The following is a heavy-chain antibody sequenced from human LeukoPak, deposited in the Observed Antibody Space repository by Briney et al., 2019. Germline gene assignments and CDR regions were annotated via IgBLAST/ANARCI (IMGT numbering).Heavy chain of an antibody. V-gene: IGHV3-23*01. CDR1: GFTFSTYS. CDR2: ISGSGGST. D-gene: IGHD3-3*01. Sequence: GGSLRLSCAASGFTFSTYSMNWVRQAPGKGLEWVSAISGSGGSTYYADSVKGRFTISRDNSKNTLYLQMNSLRAEDTAVYYCAKETSRFLEWLPFDYWGQGTLVTVSS. J-gene: IGHJ4*02. CDR3: AKETSRFLEWLPFDY.